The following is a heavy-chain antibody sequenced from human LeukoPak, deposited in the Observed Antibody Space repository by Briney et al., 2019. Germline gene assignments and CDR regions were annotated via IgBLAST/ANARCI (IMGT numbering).Heavy chain of an antibody. CDR2: ISSSSSYI. J-gene: IGHJ3*02. Sequence: GGSLRLSCAASGFTFSSYSMNWVRQAPGKGLEWVSSISSSSSYIYYADSVKGRFTISRDNAKNSLYLQMNSLRAEDTAVYYCARRTTDGYNLLDAFDIWGQGTMVTVSS. CDR1: GFTFSSYS. CDR3: ARRTTDGYNLLDAFDI. D-gene: IGHD5-24*01. V-gene: IGHV3-21*01.